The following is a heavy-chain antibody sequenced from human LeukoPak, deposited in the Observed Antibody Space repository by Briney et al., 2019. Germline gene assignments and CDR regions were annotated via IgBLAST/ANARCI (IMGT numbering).Heavy chain of an antibody. Sequence: GGSLRLSCAASGFTFSSYDMHWVRQATGKGLEWVSAIGTAGDTYYPGSVKGRFTISRENAKNSLYLQMNSLRAGDTAVYYCARAYTMVQGVNYYYGMDVWGQGTTVTVSS. CDR2: IGTAGDT. D-gene: IGHD3-10*01. V-gene: IGHV3-13*01. CDR3: ARAYTMVQGVNYYYGMDV. CDR1: GFTFSSYD. J-gene: IGHJ6*02.